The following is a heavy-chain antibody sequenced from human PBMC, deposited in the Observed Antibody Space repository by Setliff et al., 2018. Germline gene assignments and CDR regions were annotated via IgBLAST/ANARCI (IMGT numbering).Heavy chain of an antibody. D-gene: IGHD2-15*01. V-gene: IGHV4-34*01. J-gene: IGHJ6*03. CDR3: ASQLGGYCSGGSCYSYYYYYYMDV. CDR1: GGSFSGYY. Sequence: KASETLSLTCAVYGGSFSGYYWSWIRQPPGKGLEWIGEINHSGSTNYNPSLKSRVTISVDTSKNQFSLKLSSVTAADTAVYYCASQLGGYCSGGSCYSYYYYYYMDVWGKGTTVTVSS. CDR2: INHSGST.